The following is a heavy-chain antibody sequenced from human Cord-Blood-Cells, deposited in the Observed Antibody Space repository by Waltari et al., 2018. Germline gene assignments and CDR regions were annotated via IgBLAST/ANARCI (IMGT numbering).Heavy chain of an antibody. Sequence: QLQLQESGPGLVKPSETLSLTCTVSGGSISSSSYYWGWIRQPPGKGLEWIGRIYYSGSAYYNPSLKSRVTISVDTSKNQFSLKLSSVTAADTAVYYCARGWFGDYWGQGTLVTVSS. J-gene: IGHJ4*02. CDR3: ARGWFGDY. CDR1: GGSISSSSYY. D-gene: IGHD3-10*01. CDR2: IYYSGSA. V-gene: IGHV4-39*01.